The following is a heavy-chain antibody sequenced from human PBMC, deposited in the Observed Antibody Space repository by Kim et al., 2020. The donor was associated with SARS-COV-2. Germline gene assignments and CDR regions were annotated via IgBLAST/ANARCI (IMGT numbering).Heavy chain of an antibody. Sequence: SGPTLVKPTQTLTLTCTFSGFSLSTSGVGVGWIRQPPGKALEWLALIYWDDDKRYSPSLKSRLTITKDTSKNQVVLTMTNMDPVDTATYYCAHSPSPKVPYDFWSGYYISYFDYWGQGTLVTVSS. D-gene: IGHD3-3*01. CDR1: GFSLSTSGVG. CDR3: AHSPSPKVPYDFWSGYYISYFDY. J-gene: IGHJ4*02. V-gene: IGHV2-5*02. CDR2: IYWDDDK.